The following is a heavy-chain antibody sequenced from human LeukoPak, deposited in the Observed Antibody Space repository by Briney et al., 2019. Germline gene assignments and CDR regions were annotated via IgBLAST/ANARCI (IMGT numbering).Heavy chain of an antibody. CDR3: AKSINWKRYYFDY. J-gene: IGHJ4*02. Sequence: GGSLRLSCAASGFTFSNYGMNWVRQAPGKGLEWVSGITGSGSTTYYADSVKGRFTISRDNSKNTLYLQMNSLRAEDTAVYYCAKSINWKRYYFDYWGQGTLVPVSS. CDR2: ITGSGSTT. CDR1: GFTFSNYG. V-gene: IGHV3-23*01. D-gene: IGHD1-20*01.